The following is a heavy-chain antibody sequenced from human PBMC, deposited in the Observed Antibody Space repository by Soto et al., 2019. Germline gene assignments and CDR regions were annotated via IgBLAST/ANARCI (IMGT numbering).Heavy chain of an antibody. D-gene: IGHD6-19*01. J-gene: IGHJ6*02. V-gene: IGHV1-24*01. CDR3: ATQLRQKGPGSGWYTYYYYYGMDV. CDR2: FDPEDGET. Sequence: GASVKVSCKVSGYTLTELSMHWVRQAPGKGLEWMGGFDPEDGETIYAQKFQGRVTMTEDTSTGTAYMELSSLRSEDTAVYYCATQLRQKGPGSGWYTYYYYYGMDVWGQGTTVTVSS. CDR1: GYTLTELS.